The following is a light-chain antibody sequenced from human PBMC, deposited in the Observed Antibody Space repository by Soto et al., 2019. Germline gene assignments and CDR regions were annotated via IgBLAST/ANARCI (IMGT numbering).Light chain of an antibody. V-gene: IGKV1-5*03. CDR2: TAS. J-gene: IGKJ1*01. CDR1: QSISSW. Sequence: DIQMTQSPSTLSASVGDRVTITCRASQSISSWLAWYQQKPGKAPKLMIYTASSLESRVPSRFSGSGSGTELTLTISSLQPDDFATYYCQQYNSYPWTFGQGTKVEIK. CDR3: QQYNSYPWT.